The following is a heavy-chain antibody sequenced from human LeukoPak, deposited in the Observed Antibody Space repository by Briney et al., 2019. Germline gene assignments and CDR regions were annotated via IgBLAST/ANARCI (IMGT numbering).Heavy chain of an antibody. Sequence: GGSLRLSCAASGFTFSSYAMSWVRQAPGKGLEWVSAISGSGGSTYYADSVKGRFTISRDNSKNTLYLQMNSLRAEDTAVYYCAKDRDYYDSSGYTSSDYWGQGTLVTVSS. CDR2: ISGSGGST. V-gene: IGHV3-23*01. CDR3: AKDRDYYDSSGYTSSDY. D-gene: IGHD3-22*01. J-gene: IGHJ4*02. CDR1: GFTFSSYA.